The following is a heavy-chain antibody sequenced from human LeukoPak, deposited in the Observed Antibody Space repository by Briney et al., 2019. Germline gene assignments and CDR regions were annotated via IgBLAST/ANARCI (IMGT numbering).Heavy chain of an antibody. J-gene: IGHJ5*02. V-gene: IGHV1-69*13. Sequence: SVKVSCKASGYTFTNYTINWVRQAPGQGLEWMGGIIPIFGTANYAQKFQGRVTITADESTSTAYMELSSLRSEDTAVYYCARGVYYDFWSSCWFDPWGQGTLVTVSS. CDR3: ARGVYYDFWSSCWFDP. D-gene: IGHD3-3*01. CDR2: IIPIFGTA. CDR1: GYTFTNYT.